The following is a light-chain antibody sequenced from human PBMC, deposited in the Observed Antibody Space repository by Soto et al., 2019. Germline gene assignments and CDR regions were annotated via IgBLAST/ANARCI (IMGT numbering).Light chain of an antibody. CDR1: QSVSSSN. CDR2: AAS. CDR3: QQYGTSPPYT. Sequence: EIVLTQSPVTLSLSPGERATLSCRASQSVSSSNLAWYQQKPGQAPRLLIYAASSRATGIPDKFSGSGSGADFTVAVSRLEPEDFAVYCCQQYGTSPPYTFGQGTKVEIK. J-gene: IGKJ2*01. V-gene: IGKV3-20*01.